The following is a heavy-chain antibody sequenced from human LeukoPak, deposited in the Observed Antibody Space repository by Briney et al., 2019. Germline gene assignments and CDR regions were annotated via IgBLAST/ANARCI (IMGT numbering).Heavy chain of an antibody. CDR2: ISGSGGST. J-gene: IGHJ5*02. V-gene: IGHV3-23*01. D-gene: IGHD3-3*01. Sequence: GGSLRLSCTASGFTFSVYAMIWVRQAPEKGLEWVSGISGSGGSTYYADSVKGRFTISRDNSKNTLYLQMNSLRAEDTAVYYCAKVWNADFWSGYFTWFDPWGQGTLVTVSS. CDR3: AKVWNADFWSGYFTWFDP. CDR1: GFTFSVYA.